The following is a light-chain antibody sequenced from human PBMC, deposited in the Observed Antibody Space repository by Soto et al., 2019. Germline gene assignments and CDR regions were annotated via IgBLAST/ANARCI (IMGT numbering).Light chain of an antibody. V-gene: IGKV3-15*01. CDR3: NSYNDWPFS. CDR2: GAS. Sequence: EILMTQSPAALSVSPGERVTLSCRASESLSTYLAWYQHKPGQAPRLLIYGASTKATGIPARFSGSGSATDFTLTISSLQSEDFAVYYCNSYNDWPFSFGQGTKVDIK. J-gene: IGKJ2*01. CDR1: ESLSTY.